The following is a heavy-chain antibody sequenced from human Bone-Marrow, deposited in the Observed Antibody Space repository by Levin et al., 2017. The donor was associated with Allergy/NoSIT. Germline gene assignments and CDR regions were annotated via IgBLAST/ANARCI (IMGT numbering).Heavy chain of an antibody. Sequence: SQTLSLTCTVSGGSISSSSWTWIRQPPGKGLEWIGYMRQNGNTNSNPSLKSRVTISVDTSKNQFSLELTSVTAADSAIYYCARGVPTAARSALEIWGQGTTVTVSS. V-gene: IGHV4-59*01. D-gene: IGHD2-2*01. CDR2: MRQNGNT. CDR3: ARGVPTAARSALEI. CDR1: GGSISSSS. J-gene: IGHJ3*02.